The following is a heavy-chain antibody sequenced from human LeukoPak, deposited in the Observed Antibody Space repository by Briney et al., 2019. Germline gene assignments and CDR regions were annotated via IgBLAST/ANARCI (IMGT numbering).Heavy chain of an antibody. CDR1: GGTLNTYA. Sequence: GASVKVSCKASGGTLNTYAINWVRQAPGQGLEWMGGIIPVFGAANYAQKFQDRVTITADESTSTAYMDLSSLRSEDTAVYYCARVSRTTMVRGVIAFDYWGQGTLVTVSS. J-gene: IGHJ4*02. CDR2: IIPVFGAA. CDR3: ARVSRTTMVRGVIAFDY. V-gene: IGHV1-69*13. D-gene: IGHD3-10*01.